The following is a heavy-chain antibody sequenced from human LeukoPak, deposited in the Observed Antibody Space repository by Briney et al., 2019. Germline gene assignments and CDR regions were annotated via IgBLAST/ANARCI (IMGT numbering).Heavy chain of an antibody. V-gene: IGHV1-2*06. CDR1: GYTFSDYY. CDR2: INPSSGGT. Sequence: ASVEVSCKPSGYTFSDYYIHWVRQAPGQGLEWMGRINPSSGGTTYAQKFQARVTMTRDTSLNTAYMELNRLISDDAAVYYCAREEVTGAYYVHWGQGTLVTVSS. J-gene: IGHJ4*02. D-gene: IGHD1-26*01. CDR3: AREEVTGAYYVH.